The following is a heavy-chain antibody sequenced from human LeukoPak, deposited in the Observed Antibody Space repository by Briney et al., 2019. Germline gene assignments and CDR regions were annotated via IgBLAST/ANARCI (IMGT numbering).Heavy chain of an antibody. CDR3: AKGNWRYFDY. J-gene: IGHJ4*02. CDR1: GFTFSTYV. V-gene: IGHV3-23*01. Sequence: PGRSLRLSCAASGFTFSTYVMSWVRQAPGKGLEWVSAISGSGGSTYYADSVKGRFTISRDNSKNTLYLQMSSLGADDTAVYYCAKGNWRYFDYWGQGTLVTVSS. D-gene: IGHD1-1*01. CDR2: ISGSGGST.